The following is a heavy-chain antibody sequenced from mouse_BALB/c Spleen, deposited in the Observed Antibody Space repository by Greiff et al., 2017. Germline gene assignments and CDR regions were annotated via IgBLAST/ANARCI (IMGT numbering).Heavy chain of an antibody. D-gene: IGHD2-10*01. Sequence: VKLMESGPGLVAPSQSLSITCTVSGFSLTSYGVHWVRQPPGKGLEWLGVIWAGGSTNYNSALMSRLSISKDNSKSQVFLKMNSLQTDDTAMYYCARDSSYGNYYFDYWGQGTTLTVSS. J-gene: IGHJ2*01. CDR3: ARDSSYGNYYFDY. CDR1: GFSLTSYG. V-gene: IGHV2-9*02. CDR2: IWAGGST.